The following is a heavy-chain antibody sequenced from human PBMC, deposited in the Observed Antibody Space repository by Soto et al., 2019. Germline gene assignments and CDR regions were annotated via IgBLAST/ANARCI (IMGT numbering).Heavy chain of an antibody. CDR1: GYSFTSYW. CDR3: ARHLTYSSGWYIRYYYGMDV. D-gene: IGHD6-19*01. Sequence: PGASLRISCKGSGYSFTSYWIGWVRQMPGKGLEWMGNIYPGDSDTRYSPSFQGQVTISADKSISTAYLQWSSLKASDTAMYYCARHLTYSSGWYIRYYYGMDVWGQGTTVTVSS. CDR2: IYPGDSDT. V-gene: IGHV5-51*01. J-gene: IGHJ6*02.